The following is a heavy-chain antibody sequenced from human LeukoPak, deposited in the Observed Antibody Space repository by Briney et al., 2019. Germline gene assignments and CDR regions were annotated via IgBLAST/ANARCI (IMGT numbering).Heavy chain of an antibody. CDR3: ARVYSSGYYLYYFDY. CDR1: GYTFTSYD. CDR2: MNPNSGNT. V-gene: IGHV1-8*01. J-gene: IGHJ4*02. D-gene: IGHD3-22*01. Sequence: ASVKVSFKASGYTFTSYDINWVRQATGQGLEWMGWMNPNSGNTGYAQKLQGRVTITKNTSISTAYMELPSLRSEDPAVYYCARVYSSGYYLYYFDYWRQGTLVTVSS.